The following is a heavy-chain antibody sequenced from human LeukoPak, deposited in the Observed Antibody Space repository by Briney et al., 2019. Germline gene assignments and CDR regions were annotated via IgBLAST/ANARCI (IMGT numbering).Heavy chain of an antibody. V-gene: IGHV4-59*08. CDR2: IYYSGST. CDR1: GGSISSYY. D-gene: IGHD4-17*01. Sequence: SETLSLTCTVSGGSISSYYWSWIRQPPGKGLEWIGYIYYSGSTNYNPSLKSRVTISVDTSKNQFSLKLSSVTAADTAVYYCARAPDYGDYDLYFDYWGQGTLVTVSS. J-gene: IGHJ4*02. CDR3: ARAPDYGDYDLYFDY.